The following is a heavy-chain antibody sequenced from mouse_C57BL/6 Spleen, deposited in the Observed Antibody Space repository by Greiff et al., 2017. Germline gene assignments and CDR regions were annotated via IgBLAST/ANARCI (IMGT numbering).Heavy chain of an antibody. D-gene: IGHD2-3*01. CDR1: GYTFTSYW. J-gene: IGHJ3*01. Sequence: QVQLQQPGAELVKPGASVKMSCKASGYTFTSYWITWVKQRPGQGLEWIGDIYPGSGSTNYTEKFKSKATLTVDTSSSTAYMQLSRLTSEDSAVYYWAICGGGYYGAWFADWGQGTLVTVSA. CDR3: AICGGGYYGAWFAD. V-gene: IGHV1-55*01. CDR2: IYPGSGST.